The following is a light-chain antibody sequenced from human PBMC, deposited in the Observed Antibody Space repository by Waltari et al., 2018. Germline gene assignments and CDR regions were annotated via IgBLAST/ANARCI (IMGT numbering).Light chain of an antibody. CDR3: QQYYITPYT. CDR2: ASS. V-gene: IGKV1-NL1*01. J-gene: IGKJ2*01. Sequence: DIQMTQSPSSLSASVGDPVTITCRASQGITNSLAWYHQKPGEAPKLLLYASSRLESGVPSRFSGSGSGTENTLTISSLQPEDFATYYCQQYYITPYTFGQGTKLEI. CDR1: QGITNS.